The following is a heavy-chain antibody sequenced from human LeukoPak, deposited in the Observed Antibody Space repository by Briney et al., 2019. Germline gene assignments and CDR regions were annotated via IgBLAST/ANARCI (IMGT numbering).Heavy chain of an antibody. V-gene: IGHV4-34*01. CDR1: IDSFSNYH. D-gene: IGHD1-26*01. CDR3: ARGQGATVPQVGENWFDP. CDR2: VNESGGT. Sequence: SETLSLTCAVYIDSFSNYHWNWIRQTPAKGMEWIGEVNESGGTNISPSLRSRVILSVDTSKNQFSLKLISVTVADTAIYYCARGQGATVPQVGENWFDPWGQGTRVTVSS. J-gene: IGHJ5*02.